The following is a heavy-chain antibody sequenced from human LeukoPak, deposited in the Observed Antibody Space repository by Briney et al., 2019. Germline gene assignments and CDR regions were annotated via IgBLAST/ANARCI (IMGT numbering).Heavy chain of an antibody. CDR3: ARISIAVAGNAFDI. J-gene: IGHJ3*02. D-gene: IGHD6-19*01. V-gene: IGHV2-70*11. Sequence: SAPTLENPTQTLTLTCTFSGFSLRTSGMFVTCIRQPPGKALQRLARIDWDDDKYYSTSLKTRLTIYKDTSKNQVVLTMTNMDPVDTATYYCARISIAVAGNAFDIWGQGTMVTVSS. CDR2: IDWDDDK. CDR1: GFSLRTSGMF.